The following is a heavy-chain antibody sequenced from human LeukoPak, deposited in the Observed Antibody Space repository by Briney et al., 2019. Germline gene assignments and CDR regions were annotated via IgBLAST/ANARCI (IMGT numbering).Heavy chain of an antibody. CDR1: GFTFSSYS. Sequence: PGGSLRLSCAASGFTFSSYSMNWVRQAPGKGLEWVSSISSSSSYIYYADSVKGRFTISRDNAKNSLYLQMNSLRAEDTAVYYCASGSSYDTAPNDYWGQGTLVTVSS. V-gene: IGHV3-21*01. CDR2: ISSSSSYI. J-gene: IGHJ4*02. CDR3: ASGSSYDTAPNDY. D-gene: IGHD5-12*01.